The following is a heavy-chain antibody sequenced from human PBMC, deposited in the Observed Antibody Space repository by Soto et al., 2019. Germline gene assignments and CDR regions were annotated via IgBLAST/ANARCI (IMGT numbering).Heavy chain of an antibody. Sequence: QVQLQESGPGLVKPSETLSLTCTVSDSSISSYYWSWIRQPPGKGLEWIGYIYYSGSTNYNPSLKSRVTISVDTSNNQFSLKLSSVTAADTAVYYCARVGYAYSSTWDWFDPWGQGTLVTVSS. CDR3: ARVGYAYSSTWDWFDP. CDR1: DSSISSYY. D-gene: IGHD6-13*01. J-gene: IGHJ5*02. CDR2: IYYSGST. V-gene: IGHV4-59*01.